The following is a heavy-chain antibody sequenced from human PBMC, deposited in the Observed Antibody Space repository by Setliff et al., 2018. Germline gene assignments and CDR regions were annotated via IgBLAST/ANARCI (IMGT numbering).Heavy chain of an antibody. Sequence: PSETLSLTCRVSGGSISSGNYYWGLIRQPPGKGLEWVATIYYSGSTYSNPSLKSRLIISVDAPDNQFSVKLSSVTAADTAVYYCARHKSNGSGSYPSLYMDVWGKGIMVTFS. D-gene: IGHD3-10*01. CDR1: GGSISSGNYY. J-gene: IGHJ6*03. CDR2: IYYSGST. CDR3: ARHKSNGSGSYPSLYMDV. V-gene: IGHV4-39*01.